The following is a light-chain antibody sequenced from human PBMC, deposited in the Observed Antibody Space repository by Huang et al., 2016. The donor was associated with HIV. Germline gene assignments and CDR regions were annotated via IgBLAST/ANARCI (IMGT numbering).Light chain of an antibody. J-gene: IGKJ5*01. Sequence: IQLTQSPTSLSASVGDRVTIACRASQAIGTYLNWFQKKSGRAPKLLISCASSLHTGVSSRFSVSGSGTEFTLTIRGLQFDDFATYYCQQSYSTWITFGQGTRLEIK. V-gene: IGKV1-39*01. CDR2: CAS. CDR1: QAIGTY. CDR3: QQSYSTWIT.